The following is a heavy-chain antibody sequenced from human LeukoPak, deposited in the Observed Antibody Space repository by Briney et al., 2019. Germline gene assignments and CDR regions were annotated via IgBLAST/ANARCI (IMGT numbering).Heavy chain of an antibody. CDR2: MSYDGSNS. J-gene: IGHJ4*02. D-gene: IGHD5-12*01. CDR1: EFTFSNYD. V-gene: IGHV3-30*03. CDR3: ASSGYSGYDYFDY. Sequence: GGSLRLSCAASEFTFSNYDMHWVRQSPGKGLEWVAVMSYDGSNSYYADSVKGRFSISRDNSKNTLYLQMNSLTAEDTAVYYCASSGYSGYDYFDYWGQGTLVTVSS.